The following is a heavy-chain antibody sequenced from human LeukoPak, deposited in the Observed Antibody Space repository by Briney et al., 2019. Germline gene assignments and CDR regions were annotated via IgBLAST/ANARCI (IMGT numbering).Heavy chain of an antibody. D-gene: IGHD5-18*01. CDR2: IIPTFGTA. Sequence: ASVKVSCKASGGTFSSYAISWVRQAPGQGLEWMGGIIPTFGTANYAQKFQGRVTITADESTSTAYMELSSLRSEDTAVYYCARGLQLWYNWFDPWGQGTLVTVSS. CDR3: ARGLQLWYNWFDP. CDR1: GGTFSSYA. J-gene: IGHJ5*02. V-gene: IGHV1-69*13.